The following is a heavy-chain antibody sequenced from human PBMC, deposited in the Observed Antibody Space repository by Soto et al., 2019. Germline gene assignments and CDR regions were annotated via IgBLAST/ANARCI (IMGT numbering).Heavy chain of an antibody. J-gene: IGHJ3*02. CDR2: IYYSGST. D-gene: IGHD1-26*01. Sequence: PSETLSLTCTVSGGSISSYYWSWIRQPPGKGLEWIGYIYYSGSTNYNPSLKSRVTISVDTSKNQFSLKLSSVTAADTAVYYCARDPGGVGATTDAFDIWGQGTMVTVSS. V-gene: IGHV4-59*01. CDR1: GGSISSYY. CDR3: ARDPGGVGATTDAFDI.